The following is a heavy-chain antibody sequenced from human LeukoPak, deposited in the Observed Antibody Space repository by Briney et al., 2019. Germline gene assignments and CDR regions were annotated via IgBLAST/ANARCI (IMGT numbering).Heavy chain of an antibody. V-gene: IGHV4-30-4*08. CDR3: ARARYRWWFDP. J-gene: IGHJ5*02. CDR2: IYYSGST. CDR1: GFTFSSYS. Sequence: LRLSCAASGFTFSSYSMNWVRQAPGKGLEWIGYIYYSGSTSYNPSLKSRVTISVDTSKNQFSLNLNSVTAADTAVYFCARARYRWWFDPWGQGTLVTVSS. D-gene: IGHD1-14*01.